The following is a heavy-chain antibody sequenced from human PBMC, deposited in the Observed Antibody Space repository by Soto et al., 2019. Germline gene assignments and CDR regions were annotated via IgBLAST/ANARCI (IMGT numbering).Heavy chain of an antibody. CDR3: ARSPITFGGVIVISFDY. D-gene: IGHD3-16*02. Sequence: QVQLVQSGAEVKKPGSSVKVSCKASGGTFSSYTISWVRQAPGQGLEWMGRIIPILGIANYAQKFQGRVTITADKSTSTAYMELSSLRSEDTAVYYCARSPITFGGVIVISFDYWGQGTLVTVSS. CDR1: GGTFSSYT. J-gene: IGHJ4*02. V-gene: IGHV1-69*02. CDR2: IIPILGIA.